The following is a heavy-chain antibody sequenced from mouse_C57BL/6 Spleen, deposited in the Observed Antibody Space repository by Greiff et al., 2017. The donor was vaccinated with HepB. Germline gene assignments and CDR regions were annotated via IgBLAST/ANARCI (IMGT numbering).Heavy chain of an antibody. J-gene: IGHJ3*01. CDR3: ASADYYGSSPWFAY. CDR2: INPSSGYT. CDR1: GYTFTSYT. D-gene: IGHD1-1*01. V-gene: IGHV1-4*01. Sequence: LEESGAELARPGASVKMSCKASGYTFTSYTMHWVKQRPGQGLEWIGYINPSSGYTKYNQKFKDKATLTADKSSSTAYMQLSSLTSEDSAVYYCASADYYGSSPWFAYWGQGTLVTVSA.